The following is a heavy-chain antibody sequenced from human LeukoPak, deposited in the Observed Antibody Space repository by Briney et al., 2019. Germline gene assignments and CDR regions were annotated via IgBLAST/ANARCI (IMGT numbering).Heavy chain of an antibody. D-gene: IGHD6-13*01. CDR1: GGSISSYY. Sequence: PPETLSLTCTVSGGSISSYYWSWIRQPPGKGLEWIGYIYYSGSTNYNPSLKSRVTISVDTSKNQFSLKLSSVTAADTAVYYCARRGSSWYYMDVWGKGTTVTVSS. CDR3: ARRGSSWYYMDV. J-gene: IGHJ6*03. CDR2: IYYSGST. V-gene: IGHV4-59*01.